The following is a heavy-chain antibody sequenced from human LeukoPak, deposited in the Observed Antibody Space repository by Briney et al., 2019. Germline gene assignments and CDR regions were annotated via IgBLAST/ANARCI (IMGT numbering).Heavy chain of an antibody. CDR1: GGSVTVYY. V-gene: IGHV4-59*02. Sequence: SETLSLTCSVSGGSVTVYYWNWIRQSPGKGLEWIGSISYSGSTNYNPSLKSRVTISIDTSKNRFSLKVSSVIAADTAMYYCARGGSRSYTSSTLDYWGQGTLVTVSS. J-gene: IGHJ4*02. CDR2: ISYSGST. CDR3: ARGGSRSYTSSTLDY. D-gene: IGHD6-6*01.